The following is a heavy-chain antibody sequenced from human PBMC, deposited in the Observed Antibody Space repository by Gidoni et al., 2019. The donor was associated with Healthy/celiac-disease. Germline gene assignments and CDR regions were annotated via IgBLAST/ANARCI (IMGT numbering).Heavy chain of an antibody. CDR2: ISAYNGNT. V-gene: IGHV1-18*01. Sequence: QVQLVQSGAVVKKPGASATVSCMAFGHTFTCYGISWVRQVPGQGLEWMGWISAYNGNTNYAQKLQGRVTMTTDTSTSTGYMELRSLRSDDTAVYYCARDRDVYYDSSGYYMFYYWGQGTLVTVSS. D-gene: IGHD3-22*01. CDR1: GHTFTCYG. J-gene: IGHJ4*02. CDR3: ARDRDVYYDSSGYYMFYY.